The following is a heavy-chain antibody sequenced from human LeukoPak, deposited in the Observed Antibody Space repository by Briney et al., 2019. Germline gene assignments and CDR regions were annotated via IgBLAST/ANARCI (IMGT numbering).Heavy chain of an antibody. V-gene: IGHV3-23*01. CDR2: ISGFGENT. CDR3: TRDRVGLWWFN. J-gene: IGHJ4*02. D-gene: IGHD2-21*01. Sequence: GGSLRLSCASSGFSFYTSAMTWVRQAPGKGLEWVSTISGFGENTYYADSVKGRFTISRDNSKRTLSLQMNSLRAEDTAVYYCTRDRVGLWWFNWGQGTLVTVSS. CDR1: GFSFYTSA.